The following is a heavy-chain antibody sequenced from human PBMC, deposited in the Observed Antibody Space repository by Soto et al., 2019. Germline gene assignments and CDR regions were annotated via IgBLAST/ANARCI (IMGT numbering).Heavy chain of an antibody. CDR1: GGSISNYY. CDR2: IYYSGST. D-gene: IGHD5-12*01. CDR3: ATDRSGYDKYYFDY. J-gene: IGHJ4*02. Sequence: SETLSLTCTVSGGSISNYYWSWIRQSPGKGLEWIGYIYYSGSTNYNPSLKSRVTLSVDMSKNQFSLKLSSVTAADTAVYYCATDRSGYDKYYFDYWGQGTLVTVSS. V-gene: IGHV4-59*12.